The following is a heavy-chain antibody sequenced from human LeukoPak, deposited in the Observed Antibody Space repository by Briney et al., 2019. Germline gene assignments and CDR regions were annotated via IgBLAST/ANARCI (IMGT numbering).Heavy chain of an antibody. J-gene: IGHJ4*02. D-gene: IGHD5-18*01. CDR2: IYISGST. Sequence: SETLSLTCTVSGASISNYYWSWIRQPAGKRLEWIGRIYISGSTDYNPSLQSRVTMSTDTSKNQFSLKLKSVSAADTAVYYCARDDVDAPTFDFWGQGILVTVFS. V-gene: IGHV4-4*07. CDR3: ARDDVDAPTFDF. CDR1: GASISNYY.